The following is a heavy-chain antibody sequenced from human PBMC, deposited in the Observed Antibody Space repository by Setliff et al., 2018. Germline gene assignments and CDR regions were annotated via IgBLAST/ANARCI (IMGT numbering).Heavy chain of an antibody. CDR3: ARRYNFWSGYLDY. CDR1: GGSFSGYY. J-gene: IGHJ4*02. CDR2: INHSGST. D-gene: IGHD3-3*01. Sequence: SETLSLTCAVYGGSFSGYYWSWIRQPPGKGLEWIGEINHSGSTNYNPSLKSRVTISVXXXXXXXXXXLSSVTAADTAVYYCARRYNFWSGYLDYWGQGTLVTVSS. V-gene: IGHV4-34*01.